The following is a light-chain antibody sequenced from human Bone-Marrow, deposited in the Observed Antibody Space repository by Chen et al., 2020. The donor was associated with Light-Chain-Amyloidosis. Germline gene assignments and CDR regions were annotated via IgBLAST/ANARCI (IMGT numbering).Light chain of an antibody. CDR1: QDITNS. J-gene: IGKJ4*01. Sequence: IVLTQSPGTLSLSPGERATLSCRASQDITNSLAWYQQKPGQAPRLLIYGASSRATGIPVRFSGSGSGTDFTLTINRLEPEDFAVYYCQRYGVFGGGTKVEIK. V-gene: IGKV3-20*01. CDR3: QRYGV. CDR2: GAS.